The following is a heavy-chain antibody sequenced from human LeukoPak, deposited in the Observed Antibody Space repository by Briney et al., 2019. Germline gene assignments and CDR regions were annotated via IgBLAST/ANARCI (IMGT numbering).Heavy chain of an antibody. J-gene: IGHJ4*02. CDR1: GFTFSNYW. CDR3: ARETSGWCFGF. Sequence: GGSLRLSCAASGFTFSNYWMSWVRQAPGKGLEWVANIKQDGSEKYYVDSVKGRFTISRDNSKNSLYLQMNSLRDEDTAVYYCARETSGWCFGFWGQGTLVSVSS. D-gene: IGHD6-19*01. CDR2: IKQDGSEK. V-gene: IGHV3-7*01.